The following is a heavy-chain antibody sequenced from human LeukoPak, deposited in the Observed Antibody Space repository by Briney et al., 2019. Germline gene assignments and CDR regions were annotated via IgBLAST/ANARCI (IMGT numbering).Heavy chain of an antibody. D-gene: IGHD3-10*01. V-gene: IGHV4-61*09. Sequence: PSETLSLTCTVCGDSISSGSYYWSWIRQPAGKGLEWIGHIYTSGSTNYNPSLRSRVTISVDTSKNQFSLKLSSVTAADTAVYYCARDVTPRGATGPAFDIWGQGTMVTVSS. CDR2: IYTSGST. J-gene: IGHJ3*02. CDR1: GDSISSGSYY. CDR3: ARDVTPRGATGPAFDI.